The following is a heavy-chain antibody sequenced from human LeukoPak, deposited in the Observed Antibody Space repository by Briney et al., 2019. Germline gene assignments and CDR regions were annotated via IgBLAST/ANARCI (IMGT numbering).Heavy chain of an antibody. D-gene: IGHD3-3*01. Sequence: ASVKVSCKVSGYTLTELSMHWVRQAPGKGLEWMGGFDPEDGETIYAQKFQGRVTMTEDTSTDTAYMKLSSLRSEDTAVYYCATVLGSTIFGVVIFPPYKYFDYWGQGTLVTVSS. CDR1: GYTLTELS. CDR2: FDPEDGET. V-gene: IGHV1-24*01. J-gene: IGHJ4*02. CDR3: ATVLGSTIFGVVIFPPYKYFDY.